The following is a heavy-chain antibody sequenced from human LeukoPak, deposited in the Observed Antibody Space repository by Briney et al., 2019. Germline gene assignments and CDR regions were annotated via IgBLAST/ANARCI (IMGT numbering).Heavy chain of an antibody. V-gene: IGHV3-23*01. D-gene: IGHD6-19*01. CDR3: GKTTTGYSSGQTPAWPVDY. CDR2: IFGGGGSA. CDR1: GFTFGSYA. Sequence: GGSLRLSCEASGFTFGSYAMYWVRQAPGKGLEWVAGIFGGGGSAHYADSAKGRFTISRDNSKNTVYLQINSLRAEDTAVYYCGKTTTGYSSGQTPAWPVDYWGQGTLVTVSS. J-gene: IGHJ4*02.